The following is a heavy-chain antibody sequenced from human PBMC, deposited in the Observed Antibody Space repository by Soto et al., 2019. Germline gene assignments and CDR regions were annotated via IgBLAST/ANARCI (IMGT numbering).Heavy chain of an antibody. J-gene: IGHJ4*02. CDR1: GGSISSGPYS. CDR2: FYYSEST. CDR3: ARGQEGIVATH. V-gene: IGHV4-39*01. Sequence: PSETLSLTCTVSGGSISSGPYSWGWIRQPPGEGLEWIGTFYYSESTYYNPSLESRVTISVDTSKNQFSLKVSSVTVADTAVYFCARGQEGIVATHWDQGALVTVSS. D-gene: IGHD5-12*01.